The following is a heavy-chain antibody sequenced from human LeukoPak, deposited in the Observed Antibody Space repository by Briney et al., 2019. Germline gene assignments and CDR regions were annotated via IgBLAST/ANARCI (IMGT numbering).Heavy chain of an antibody. D-gene: IGHD2/OR15-2a*01. CDR3: ARHLLFGMDV. V-gene: IGHV5-51*01. J-gene: IGHJ6*02. CDR2: IYPGDSDT. Sequence: GESLKISCQGSGYTFTNYWIAWVRQVPGKGLEWMGIIYPGDSDTRYNPSFQGQVTISADKSISTAYLQWSSLKASDTAMYYCARHLLFGMDVWGQGTTVTVSS. CDR1: GYTFTNYW.